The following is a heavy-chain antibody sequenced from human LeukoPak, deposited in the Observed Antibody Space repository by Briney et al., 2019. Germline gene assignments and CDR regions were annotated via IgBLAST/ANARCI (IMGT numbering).Heavy chain of an antibody. J-gene: IGHJ6*03. CDR3: ARRGYDILTGFRPWAYMDV. D-gene: IGHD3-9*01. CDR2: MNPNSGNT. Sequence: EASVKVSCKASGYTFTSYGINWVRQATGQGLEWMGWMNPNSGNTGYAQKFQGRVTMTRNTSISTAYMELSSLRSEDTAVYYCARRGYDILTGFRPWAYMDVWGKGTTVTISS. V-gene: IGHV1-8*02. CDR1: GYTFTSYG.